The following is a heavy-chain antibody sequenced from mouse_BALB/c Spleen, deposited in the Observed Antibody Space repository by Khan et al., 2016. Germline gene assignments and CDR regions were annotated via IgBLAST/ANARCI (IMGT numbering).Heavy chain of an antibody. J-gene: IGHJ3*01. V-gene: IGHV14-3*02. CDR3: AQIYDGYYGFAY. CDR1: GFNIKDTY. Sequence: EAQLQESGAELVKPGASVKLSCTASGFNIKDTYMHWVKQRPEQGLEWIGRIDPANGNTKYDPKFQGKATITADTSSNTAYLQLSSLTSEDTAVYYCAQIYDGYYGFAYWGQGTLVTVSA. CDR2: IDPANGNT. D-gene: IGHD2-3*01.